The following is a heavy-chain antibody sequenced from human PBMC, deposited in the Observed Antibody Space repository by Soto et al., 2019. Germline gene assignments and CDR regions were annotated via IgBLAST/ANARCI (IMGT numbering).Heavy chain of an antibody. CDR1: GYTFPSST. J-gene: IGHJ4*02. D-gene: IGHD4-17*01. Sequence: QVQLVQSGAEVKKPGASVKVSCKASGYTFPSSTISWVRQAPGQGLEWMGWISAYNGNTKYAQKLQGRVTMTTDTSTSTGYMEQRDLRSDDTAMYFCAIANYGDNDYWGQGTLVTVSS. V-gene: IGHV1-18*01. CDR2: ISAYNGNT. CDR3: AIANYGDNDY.